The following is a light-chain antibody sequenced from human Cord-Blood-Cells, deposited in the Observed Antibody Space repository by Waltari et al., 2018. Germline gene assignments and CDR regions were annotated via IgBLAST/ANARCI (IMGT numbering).Light chain of an antibody. Sequence: DIVMNQSPDSLAVSLGERATINCKSSQSVLYSSNNKNYLAWYQQKPGQPPKLLIYWASTRESGVPDRFSGSGSGTDFTLTIGSLQAEDVAVYYCQQYYSTPYSFGQGTKLEIK. CDR2: WAS. V-gene: IGKV4-1*01. CDR1: QSVLYSSNNKNY. CDR3: QQYYSTPYS. J-gene: IGKJ2*03.